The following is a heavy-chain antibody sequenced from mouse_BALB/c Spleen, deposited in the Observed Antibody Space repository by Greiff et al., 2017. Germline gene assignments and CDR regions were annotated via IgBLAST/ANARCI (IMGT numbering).Heavy chain of an antibody. CDR2: ISSGSSTI. CDR1: GFTFSSFG. CDR3: ARSDYGFYAMDY. J-gene: IGHJ4*01. D-gene: IGHD1-2*01. Sequence: EVKVVESGGGLVQPGGSRKLSCAASGFTFSSFGMHWVRQAPEKGLEWVAYISSGSSTIYYADTVKGRFTISRDNPKNTLFLQMTSLRSEDTAMYYCARSDYGFYAMDYWGQGTSVTVSS. V-gene: IGHV5-17*02.